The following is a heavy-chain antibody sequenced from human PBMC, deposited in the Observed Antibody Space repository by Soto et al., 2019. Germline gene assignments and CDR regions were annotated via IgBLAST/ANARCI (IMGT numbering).Heavy chain of an antibody. V-gene: IGHV3-23*01. CDR1: GFTFSSYA. D-gene: IGHD3-3*01. CDR3: AKRDYDFWSGYYPYYYYGMDV. J-gene: IGHJ6*02. Sequence: PGGSLRLSCAASGFTFSSYAMSWVRQAPGKGLEWVSAISGSGGSTYYADSVKGRFTISRDNSKNTLYLQMNSLRAEDTAVYYCAKRDYDFWSGYYPYYYYGMDVWGQGTTVTVSS. CDR2: ISGSGGST.